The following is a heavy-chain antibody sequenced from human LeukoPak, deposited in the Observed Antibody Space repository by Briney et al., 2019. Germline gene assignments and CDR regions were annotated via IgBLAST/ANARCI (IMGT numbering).Heavy chain of an antibody. J-gene: IGHJ4*02. CDR2: ISRDSITT. CDR3: ARDLLDY. CDR1: GFTFSFYN. V-gene: IGHV3-48*02. Sequence: PGGSLRLSCAASGFTFSFYNMNWVRQAPGKGLEWVSYISRDSITTYYADSVKGRFTISRDNAKNSLYLQMNSLRDEDTVVYFCARDLLDYWGQGTLVTVSS.